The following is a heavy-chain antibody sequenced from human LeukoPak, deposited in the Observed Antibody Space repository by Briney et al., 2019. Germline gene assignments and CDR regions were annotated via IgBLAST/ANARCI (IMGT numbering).Heavy chain of an antibody. CDR2: INPNSGGT. CDR3: ARGGWPGLDYYGSGSHERGNWFDP. V-gene: IGHV1-2*02. D-gene: IGHD3-10*01. Sequence: ASVKVSCKASGYTFTGYYMHWVRQAPGQGLEWMGWINPNSGGTNYAQKFQGRVTMTRDTSISTAYMELSRLRSGDTAVYYCARGGWPGLDYYGSGSHERGNWFDPWGQGTLVTVSS. J-gene: IGHJ5*02. CDR1: GYTFTGYY.